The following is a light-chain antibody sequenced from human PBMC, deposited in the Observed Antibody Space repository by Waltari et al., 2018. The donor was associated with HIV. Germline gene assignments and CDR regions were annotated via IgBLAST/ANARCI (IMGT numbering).Light chain of an antibody. CDR3: QTWGSGIWV. J-gene: IGLJ3*02. CDR1: SDFSDYA. Sequence: QRVLTQSPSASASLGASVTLTCTLSSDFSDYAIAWHQQHPEKGPRYLMKVYNDGSHYTGDGTPDRFSGSSSGAERYLIISSLQSEDEADYYCQTWGSGIWVFGGGTKLTVL. CDR2: VYNDGSH. V-gene: IGLV4-69*01.